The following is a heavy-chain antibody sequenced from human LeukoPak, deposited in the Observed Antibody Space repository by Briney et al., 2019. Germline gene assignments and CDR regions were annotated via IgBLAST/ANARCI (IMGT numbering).Heavy chain of an antibody. CDR1: GFTFSSYW. CDR3: ARAVLRYFDWLPPDDAFDI. J-gene: IGHJ3*02. CDR2: IKQDGSEK. Sequence: GGSLRLSCAASGFTFSSYWMSWVRQAPGKGLEWVANIKQDGSEKYYVDSVKGRFTISRDNAKNSLYLQMNSLRAEDTAVCYCARAVLRYFDWLPPDDAFDIWGQGTMVTVSS. V-gene: IGHV3-7*01. D-gene: IGHD3-9*01.